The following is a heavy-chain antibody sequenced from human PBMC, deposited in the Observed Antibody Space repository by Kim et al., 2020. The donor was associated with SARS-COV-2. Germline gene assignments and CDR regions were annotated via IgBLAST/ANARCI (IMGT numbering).Heavy chain of an antibody. CDR3: ARSGGSYSLPPPYYYYYGMDV. V-gene: IGHV1-69*13. CDR2: IIPIFGTA. J-gene: IGHJ6*02. CDR1: GGTFSSYA. D-gene: IGHD1-26*01. Sequence: SVKVSCKASGGTFSSYAISWVRQAPGQGLEWMGGIIPIFGTANYAQKFQGRVTITADESTSTAYMELSSLRSEDTAVYYCARSGGSYSLPPPYYYYYGMDVWGQGTTVTVSS.